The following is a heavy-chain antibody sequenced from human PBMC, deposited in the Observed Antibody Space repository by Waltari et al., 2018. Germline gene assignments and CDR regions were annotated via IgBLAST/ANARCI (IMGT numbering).Heavy chain of an antibody. V-gene: IGHV3-7*01. CDR1: GFTFSTFW. Sequence: EVQLVESGGGLVQPGGSLSLSCAASGFTFSTFWMDWVRQAPGKGLEWVANIKEDGSDRHYIDSVKGRFTISRDNAKNLLYLEMNSLRAGDTAVYYCSVSLNSWGQGTLVTVSS. CDR3: SVSLNS. J-gene: IGHJ4*02. CDR2: IKEDGSDR.